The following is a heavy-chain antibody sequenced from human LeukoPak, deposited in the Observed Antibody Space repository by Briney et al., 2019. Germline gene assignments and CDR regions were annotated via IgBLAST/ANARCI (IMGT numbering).Heavy chain of an antibody. Sequence: GGSLRLSCAASGFSLSTHNMNWVRQAPGKGLEWVSAISGSGDSTYYADSVKGRFTISRDNSKNTLYLQMNSLRAEDTAVYYCAREYMDVWGKGTTVTISS. V-gene: IGHV3-23*01. CDR1: GFSLSTHN. CDR3: AREYMDV. J-gene: IGHJ6*03. CDR2: ISGSGDST.